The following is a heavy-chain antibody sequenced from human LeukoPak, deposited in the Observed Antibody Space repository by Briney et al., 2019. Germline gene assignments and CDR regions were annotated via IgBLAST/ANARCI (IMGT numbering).Heavy chain of an antibody. CDR2: IYYSGST. CDR1: GGSMSSYY. V-gene: IGHV4-59*08. Sequence: SETLSLTCTVSGGSMSSYYWSRIRQPPGKGLEWMGYIYYSGSTNYNPSLKSRVTISVDTSKNQFSLNLSAVTAADTAVYYCARHLSHPDRNAFDIWGQGTMVTVSS. D-gene: IGHD1-14*01. CDR3: ARHLSHPDRNAFDI. J-gene: IGHJ3*02.